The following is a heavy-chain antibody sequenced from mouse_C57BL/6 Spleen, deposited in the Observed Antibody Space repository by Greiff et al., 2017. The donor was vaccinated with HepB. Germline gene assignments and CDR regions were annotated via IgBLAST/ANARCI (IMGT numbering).Heavy chain of an antibody. CDR2: INPGSGGT. CDR1: GYAFTNYL. CDR3: ASSYDYDTGLAD. V-gene: IGHV1-54*01. J-gene: IGHJ3*01. D-gene: IGHD2-4*01. Sequence: VQVVESGAELVRPGSSVKVSCQASGYAFTNYLIEWVKQRPGQGLEWIGVINPGSGGTNYNEKFKGKATLTADKSSSTAYMQLISLTSEDSAVYFCASSYDYDTGLADWGQGTLVTVSA.